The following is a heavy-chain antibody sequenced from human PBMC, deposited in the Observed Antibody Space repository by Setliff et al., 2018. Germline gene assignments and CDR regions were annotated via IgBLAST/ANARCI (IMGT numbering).Heavy chain of an antibody. CDR3: ARHEFVGGYYGSVTYRHFDY. CDR2: INHTGGT. CDR1: GGSISGYY. J-gene: IGHJ4*02. D-gene: IGHD3-10*01. V-gene: IGHV4-34*01. Sequence: SETLSLTCSVSGGSISGYYWSWIRQPPGKGLEWIGEINHTGGTNYTPSLKSRVTISVDTSKNQFSLQVTSLAATDTALYFCARHEFVGGYYGSVTYRHFDYWGQGILVTVSS.